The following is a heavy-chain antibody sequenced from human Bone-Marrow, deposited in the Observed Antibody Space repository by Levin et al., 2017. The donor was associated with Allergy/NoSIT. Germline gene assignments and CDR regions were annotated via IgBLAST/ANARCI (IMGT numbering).Heavy chain of an antibody. CDR3: AKTGQLDS. J-gene: IGHJ4*02. V-gene: IGHV3-23*01. Sequence: LSLTCAASGFTFSIYAMSWVRQAPGKGLEWVSLISNTGGNTYYADSVKGRFTISRDNSKNTVHLQMNSLRVEDTAIYYCAKTGQLDSWGQGTLVTVSS. CDR2: ISNTGGNT. CDR1: GFTFSIYA.